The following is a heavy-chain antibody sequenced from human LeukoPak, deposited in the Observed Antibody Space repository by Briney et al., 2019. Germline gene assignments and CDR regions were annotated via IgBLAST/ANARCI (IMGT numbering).Heavy chain of an antibody. CDR2: IFNTGST. CDR1: GGSITDSY. J-gene: IGHJ5*02. Sequence: SETLSLTCSVSGGSITDSYWSWIRQSTGKGLEWIGYIFNTGSTNYNASLRSRVTISLDTSNNQFSLKLSSVTAADTAVYYCARLTASSWRLDPWGQGTLVTVSS. V-gene: IGHV4-59*08. CDR3: ARLTASSWRLDP. D-gene: IGHD6-13*01.